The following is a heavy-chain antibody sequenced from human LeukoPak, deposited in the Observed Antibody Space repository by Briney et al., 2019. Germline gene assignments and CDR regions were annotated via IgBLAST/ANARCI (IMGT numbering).Heavy chain of an antibody. CDR3: AREPTPLWEILPQYYFDY. CDR1: GYTFTGYS. Sequence: SVKVSCKASGYTFTGYSMHWVRQAPGQGLEWVGRIIPILGIANYAQNFQGRVTITADKSTSTAYMELSSLRSEDTAVYYCAREPTPLWEILPQYYFDYWGQGTLVTVSS. V-gene: IGHV1-69*04. CDR2: IIPILGIA. D-gene: IGHD1-26*01. J-gene: IGHJ4*02.